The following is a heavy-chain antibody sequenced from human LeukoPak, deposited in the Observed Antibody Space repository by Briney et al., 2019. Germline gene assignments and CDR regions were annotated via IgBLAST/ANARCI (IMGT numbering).Heavy chain of an antibody. CDR2: ISSSYNTI. CDR3: ARLYCSSTSCHTLHYYYMDV. Sequence: GGSLRLSCAASGFTFSSYSMNWVRQAPGKGLEWVSYISSSYNTIYYADSVKGRFTISRDNAKNSLYLQMNSLRAEDTALYYCARLYCSSTSCHTLHYYYMDVWGKGTTVTVSS. D-gene: IGHD2-2*02. J-gene: IGHJ6*03. CDR1: GFTFSSYS. V-gene: IGHV3-48*04.